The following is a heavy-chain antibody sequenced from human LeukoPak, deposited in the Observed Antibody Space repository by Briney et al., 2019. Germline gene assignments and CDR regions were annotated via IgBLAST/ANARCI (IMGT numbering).Heavy chain of an antibody. Sequence: GSLKLSCAASGFPFKEYMNWVRQAPGKGLEWVAKINQDGSQKYYVDSVKGRFTISRDNAKNSLYLQIDSLRVEDTAVYHCARGGLPVAYDSWGQGTLVTVSS. CDR1: GFPFKEY. CDR2: INQDGSQK. J-gene: IGHJ4*02. CDR3: ARGGLPVAYDS. D-gene: IGHD4-23*01. V-gene: IGHV3-7*01.